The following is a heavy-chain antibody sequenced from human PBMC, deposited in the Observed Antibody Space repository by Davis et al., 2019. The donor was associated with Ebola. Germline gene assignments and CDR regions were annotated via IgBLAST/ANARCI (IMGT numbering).Heavy chain of an antibody. D-gene: IGHD2-15*01. CDR2: ISYDGSNK. CDR1: GFTFSSYA. Sequence: GESLKISCAASGFTFSSYAMHWVRQAPGKGLEWVAVISYDGSNKYYADSVKGRFTISRDNSKNTLYLQMNSLRAEDTAVYYCARDHIRSGGSCFFGYWGQGTLVTVSS. V-gene: IGHV3-30-3*01. J-gene: IGHJ4*02. CDR3: ARDHIRSGGSCFFGY.